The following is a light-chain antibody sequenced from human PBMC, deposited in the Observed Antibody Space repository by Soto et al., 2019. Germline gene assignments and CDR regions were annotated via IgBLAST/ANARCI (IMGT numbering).Light chain of an antibody. CDR2: AAS. Sequence: DIRVAQFPSSLSASVGDRVTITCRASQAIGNYLAWYQQKPGKVPKLLIYAASTLQSGVPSRFSGSRSGTDFTLTVSSLQPEDVATYYCQKYNGVPLILGPGTKVEIK. J-gene: IGKJ3*01. V-gene: IGKV1-27*01. CDR3: QKYNGVPLI. CDR1: QAIGNY.